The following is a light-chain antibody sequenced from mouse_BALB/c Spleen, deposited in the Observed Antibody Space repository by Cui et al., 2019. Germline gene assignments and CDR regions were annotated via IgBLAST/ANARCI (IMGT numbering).Light chain of an antibody. V-gene: IGKV1-132*01. CDR1: QSLLYSNGKTY. CDR3: LQGRYYPLT. CDR2: KMS. Sequence: DVVMTQTPLSLSVTIGQPASISCKSSQSLLYSNGKTYLNWLQQRPGQAPKHLMYKMSKLDPGIPDRFSGSGSETDFTLKISRVEAEDVGVYYCLQGRYYPLTFGAGTKLEMK. J-gene: IGKJ5*01.